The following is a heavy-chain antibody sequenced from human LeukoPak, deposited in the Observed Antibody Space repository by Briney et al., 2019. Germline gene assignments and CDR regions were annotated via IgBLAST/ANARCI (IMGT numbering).Heavy chain of an antibody. Sequence: ASVKVSCKASGYTFTGYYMHWVRQAPGQGLEWMGRINPNSGGTNYAQKFQGRVTMTKDTSISTAYMELSRLRFDDTAVYFCVRDRSAVAGTAAFWGQGTLVTVSS. CDR3: VRDRSAVAGTAAF. V-gene: IGHV1-2*06. CDR2: INPNSGGT. D-gene: IGHD6-19*01. CDR1: GYTFTGYY. J-gene: IGHJ4*02.